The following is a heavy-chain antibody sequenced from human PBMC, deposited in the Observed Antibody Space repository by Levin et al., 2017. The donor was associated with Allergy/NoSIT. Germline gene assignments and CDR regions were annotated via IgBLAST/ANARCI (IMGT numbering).Heavy chain of an antibody. CDR2: ISTSSEYI. CDR1: GFTFSSSA. V-gene: IGHV3-23*01. CDR3: AKGELQLGYSFDS. D-gene: IGHD6-13*01. Sequence: SCAASGFTFSSSAMSWVRQAPGKGLEWVSAISTSSEYIFYADSVKGRFTISRDNSNNRLYLQMSSLRVEDTAVYYCAKGELQLGYSFDSWGQGALVTVSS. J-gene: IGHJ4*02.